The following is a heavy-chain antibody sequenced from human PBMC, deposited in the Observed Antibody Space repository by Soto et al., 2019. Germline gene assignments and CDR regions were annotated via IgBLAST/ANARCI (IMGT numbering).Heavy chain of an antibody. Sequence: GGSLRLSCAVSGFTFTSYAMTWVRQAPGKGLEWVSAISGSGGSEFYADSVKGRFTISRGNSKNTLYLQMKSLRAEDTALYYCAKGDTTMTTDYYAMDVWGQGTTVTVSS. V-gene: IGHV3-23*01. J-gene: IGHJ6*02. CDR1: GFTFTSYA. D-gene: IGHD4-17*01. CDR3: AKGDTTMTTDYYAMDV. CDR2: ISGSGGSE.